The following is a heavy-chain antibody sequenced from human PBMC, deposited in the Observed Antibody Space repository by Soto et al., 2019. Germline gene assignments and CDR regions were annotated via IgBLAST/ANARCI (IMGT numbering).Heavy chain of an antibody. V-gene: IGHV1-3*01. CDR1: GDTFTSYP. Sequence: VEVSCTPYGDTFTSYPIAAVRQAPGQSLELMGWLSSVDGKSEYSQQLQGRVTITRDTSANRGYMDLNSLNSEDTAVYYCAVLVGPLPAWGQRTLVGISS. D-gene: IGHD1-26*01. CDR3: AVLVGPLPA. J-gene: IGHJ5*02. CDR2: LSSVDGKS.